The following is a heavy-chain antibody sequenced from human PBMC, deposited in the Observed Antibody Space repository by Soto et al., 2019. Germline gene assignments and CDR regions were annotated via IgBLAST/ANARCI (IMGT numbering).Heavy chain of an antibody. CDR1: GGTFSSYA. CDR3: ATAYSDLLQPGNYYYGMDV. Sequence: SVKVSCKASGGTFSSYAISWVRQAPGQGLEWMGGIIPIFGTANYAQKFQGRVTITADESTSTAYMELSSLRSEDTAVYYCATAYSDLLQPGNYYYGMDVWGQGTTVTVSS. D-gene: IGHD1-26*01. J-gene: IGHJ6*02. CDR2: IIPIFGTA. V-gene: IGHV1-69*13.